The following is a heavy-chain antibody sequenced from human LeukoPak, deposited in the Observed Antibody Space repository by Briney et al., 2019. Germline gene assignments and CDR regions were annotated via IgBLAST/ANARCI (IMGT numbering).Heavy chain of an antibody. CDR2: IYYSGST. J-gene: IGHJ3*02. V-gene: IGHV4-39*01. CDR1: GGSFSSYY. D-gene: IGHD5-18*01. CDR3: ASYTAMVTFLIAFDI. Sequence: PSETLSLTCAVYGGSFSSYYWGWIRQPPGKGLEWIGSIYYSGSTYYNPSLKSRVTISVDTSKNQFSLKLSSVTAADTAVYYCASYTAMVTFLIAFDIWGQGTMVTVSS.